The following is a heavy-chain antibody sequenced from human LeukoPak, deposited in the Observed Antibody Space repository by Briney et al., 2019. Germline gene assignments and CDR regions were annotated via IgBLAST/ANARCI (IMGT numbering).Heavy chain of an antibody. J-gene: IGHJ1*01. CDR2: VNPSGGST. D-gene: IGHD2-21*01. CDR1: GYTFINYY. CDR3: ARDESTSILWW. V-gene: IGHV1-46*01. Sequence: ASVKVSCKASGYTFINYYMHWVRQAPGQGLEWMGIVNPSGGSTSYAQKFQGRVTMTRDTSTSTVYMELSSLRSEDTAVYYCARDESTSILWWWGQGTLVTVSS.